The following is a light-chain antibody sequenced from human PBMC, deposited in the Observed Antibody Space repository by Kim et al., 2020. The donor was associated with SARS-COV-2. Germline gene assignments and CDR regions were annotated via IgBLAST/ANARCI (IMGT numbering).Light chain of an antibody. V-gene: IGLV1-44*01. CDR3: AVWDDSLTGSWV. CDR2: SNN. Sequence: RVTISCSGTSSNFGSNTVNWYQQLPGTAPNLLIFSNNERPSGVPDRFSGSKSGTSASLAISGLQSEDEADYYCAVWDDSLTGSWVFGGGTQLTVL. CDR1: SSNFGSNT. J-gene: IGLJ3*02.